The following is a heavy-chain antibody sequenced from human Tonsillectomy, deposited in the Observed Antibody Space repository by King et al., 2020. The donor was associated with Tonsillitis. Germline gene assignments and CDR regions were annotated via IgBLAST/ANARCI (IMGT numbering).Heavy chain of an antibody. Sequence: VQLVESGGGVVQPGRSLRLSCAASGLTFSSYGMHWVRQAPGKGLEWVAVISYDGGEKSYADSVKGRFTISRDNSKNTLFLQMNSLRGEDTALYFCASFALLLRYLDGPARYYVLDLWGQGPTVTVSS. CDR1: GLTFSSYG. CDR2: ISYDGGEK. V-gene: IGHV3-33*05. J-gene: IGHJ6*02. CDR3: ASFALLLRYLDGPARYYVLDL. D-gene: IGHD3-9*01.